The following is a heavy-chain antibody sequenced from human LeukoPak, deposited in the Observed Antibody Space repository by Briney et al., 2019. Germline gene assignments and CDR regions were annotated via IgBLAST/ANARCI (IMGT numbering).Heavy chain of an antibody. CDR2: IYSGGST. D-gene: IGHD3-22*01. J-gene: IGHJ1*01. CDR1: GFTVSSNY. Sequence: GGSLRLSCAASGFTVSSNYMSWVRQAPGKGLEWVSVIYSGGSTYYADSVKGRFTISRDNSKNTLYLQMNSLRAEDTAVYYCARGGRGYYDSSGYYYASEYFRHWGQGTLVTVSS. V-gene: IGHV3-66*02. CDR3: ARGGRGYYDSSGYYYASEYFRH.